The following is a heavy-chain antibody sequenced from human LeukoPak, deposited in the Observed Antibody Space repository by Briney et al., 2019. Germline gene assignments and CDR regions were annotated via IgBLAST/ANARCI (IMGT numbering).Heavy chain of an antibody. V-gene: IGHV3-23*01. Sequence: GGSLRLSCAASGFPFSGYAMSGVREAPGRGLEWGSAISGSGGSTYYADSVKGRFTISRDNSKNTLYLQMNSLRADDTAVYYCAKSLGPRLISGYYESWGQGTLVTVSS. D-gene: IGHD3-22*01. CDR2: ISGSGGST. CDR3: AKSLGPRLISGYYES. CDR1: GFPFSGYA. J-gene: IGHJ4*02.